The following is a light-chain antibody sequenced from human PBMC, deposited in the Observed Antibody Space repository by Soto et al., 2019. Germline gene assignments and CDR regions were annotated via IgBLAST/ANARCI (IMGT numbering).Light chain of an antibody. J-gene: IGKJ4*01. CDR3: QQYNNFPFT. CDR2: DAS. CDR1: QSLSSW. Sequence: DIQMTQSPSTLSASVGDRVTITCRASQSLSSWLAWYQQKPGKAPKLLIYDASSLESGVPSRFSGSGSGTELTITISSLQPDDFETYYCQQYNNFPFTFGGGTKVDIK. V-gene: IGKV1-5*01.